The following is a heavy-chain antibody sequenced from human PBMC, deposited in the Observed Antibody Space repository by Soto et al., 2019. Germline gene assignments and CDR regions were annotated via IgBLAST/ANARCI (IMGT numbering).Heavy chain of an antibody. CDR1: GGNLKTYT. CDR3: ARLDSSVQFPQKFDI. Sequence: QVQLVQSGAEVKKPGSSVKVSCTASGGNLKTYTFSWVRQAPGQGLEWMGRIIPFLGKPDYAQNLQDRIKLTADRSKSTSYLELSSLRPEDTAVYYCARLDSSVQFPQKFDIWGQGTRVTV. J-gene: IGHJ3*02. CDR2: IIPFLGKP. V-gene: IGHV1-69*02. D-gene: IGHD3-22*01.